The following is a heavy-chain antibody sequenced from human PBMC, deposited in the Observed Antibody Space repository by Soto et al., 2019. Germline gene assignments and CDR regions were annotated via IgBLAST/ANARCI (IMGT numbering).Heavy chain of an antibody. CDR3: ATGYCSGGSCYRGAFDI. CDR2: ISSSSSYI. J-gene: IGHJ3*02. CDR1: GFTFSSYS. Sequence: EVQLVESGGGLVKPGGSLRLSCAASGFTFSSYSMNWVRQAPGKGLAWVSSISSSSSYIYYAGSVKGRFTISRDNAKNSLYLQMNSLRAEDTAVYYCATGYCSGGSCYRGAFDIWCQGTMVTVSS. D-gene: IGHD2-15*01. V-gene: IGHV3-21*01.